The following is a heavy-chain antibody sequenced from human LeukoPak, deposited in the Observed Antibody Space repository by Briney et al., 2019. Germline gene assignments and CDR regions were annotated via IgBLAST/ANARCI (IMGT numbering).Heavy chain of an antibody. V-gene: IGHV3-23*01. CDR3: ANSDSGSYLYYFDY. J-gene: IGHJ4*02. D-gene: IGHD1-26*01. CDR2: ISGSGGDT. Sequence: GRSLRLSCAASGFTFSTYGMSWVRQAPGKGLEWVSDISGSGGDTYYADSVKGRFTISRDNSKNTLYLQMNSLRAEDTAVYYCANSDSGSYLYYFDYWGQGTLVAVSS. CDR1: GFTFSTYG.